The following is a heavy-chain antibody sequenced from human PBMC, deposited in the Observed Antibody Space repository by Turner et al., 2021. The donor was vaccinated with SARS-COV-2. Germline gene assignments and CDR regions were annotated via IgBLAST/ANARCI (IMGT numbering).Heavy chain of an antibody. V-gene: IGHV3-33*06. CDR1: GFTFSRYG. J-gene: IGHJ4*02. Sequence: QVPLVESGGGVVQPGRSLRLPCAATGFTFSRYGMHWVRQAPGKGLEWVAVIWDDGSNKDYADSVKGRFNISRDNSKNTLYLQMKSLRAEDTGVYYCAKAGFGYSSGWGYFDYWGQGTLVTVSS. CDR2: IWDDGSNK. D-gene: IGHD6-19*01. CDR3: AKAGFGYSSGWGYFDY.